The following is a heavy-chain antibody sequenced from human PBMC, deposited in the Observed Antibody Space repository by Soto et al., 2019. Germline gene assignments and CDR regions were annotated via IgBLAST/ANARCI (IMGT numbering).Heavy chain of an antibody. Sequence: PSETLSLTCTVSGGSISSGDYYWSWIRQPPGKGLEWIGYIYYSGSTYYNPSLKSRVTISVDTSKNQFSLKLSSVTAADTAVYYCARDNSDYVWGSYSYKTFGWSDTWGQGTLVTVSS. CDR2: IYYSGST. D-gene: IGHD3-16*02. V-gene: IGHV4-30-4*01. CDR3: ARDNSDYVWGSYSYKTFGWSDT. J-gene: IGHJ5*02. CDR1: GGSISSGDYY.